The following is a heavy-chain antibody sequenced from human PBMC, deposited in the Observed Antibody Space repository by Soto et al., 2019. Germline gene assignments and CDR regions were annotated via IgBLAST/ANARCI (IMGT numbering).Heavy chain of an antibody. Sequence: QVQLVESGGGVVQPGRSLRLSCAASGFTFNNYGMHWVRQAPGKGLEWLAVIWNDGTNNYYANSVKGRFTISRDNSKNPLYLQMSSLRVEDTAVYYCARRQIPPPTRGAANARGGMDVWGQGTTVTVSS. D-gene: IGHD6-13*01. V-gene: IGHV3-33*01. J-gene: IGHJ6*02. CDR1: GFTFNNYG. CDR2: IWNDGTNN. CDR3: ARRQIPPPTRGAANARGGMDV.